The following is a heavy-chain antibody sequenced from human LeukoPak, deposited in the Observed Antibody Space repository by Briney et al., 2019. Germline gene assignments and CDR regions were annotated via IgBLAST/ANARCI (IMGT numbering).Heavy chain of an antibody. J-gene: IGHJ5*02. CDR1: GYTFTSYD. CDR2: ISAYNGNT. Sequence: ASVKVSCKASGYTFTSYDISWMRQAPGQGLEWMGWISAYNGNTNYAQKLQGRVTMTTDTSTSTAYMELRSLRSDDTAVYYCARDQAEIAAAGHRGWFDPWGQGTLVTVSS. CDR3: ARDQAEIAAAGHRGWFDP. D-gene: IGHD6-13*01. V-gene: IGHV1-18*01.